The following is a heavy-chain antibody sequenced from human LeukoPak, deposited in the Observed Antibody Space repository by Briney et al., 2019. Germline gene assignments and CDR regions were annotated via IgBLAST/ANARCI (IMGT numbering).Heavy chain of an antibody. Sequence: ASVTVSCKASGYTFATSGITWVRQAPGQGLEWMGWISVDNGYTKYSQKLQGRVTMTADTSTSTAYLELRSLRFNDTAVFYCARGTMTDNPHYFDFWCQGTLVSVSS. CDR1: GYTFATSG. J-gene: IGHJ4*02. V-gene: IGHV1-18*01. CDR3: ARGTMTDNPHYFDF. D-gene: IGHD2-15*01. CDR2: ISVDNGYT.